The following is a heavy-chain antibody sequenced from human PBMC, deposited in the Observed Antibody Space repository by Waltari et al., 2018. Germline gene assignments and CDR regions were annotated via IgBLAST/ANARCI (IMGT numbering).Heavy chain of an antibody. J-gene: IGHJ3*02. D-gene: IGHD3-22*01. V-gene: IGHV3-7*01. CDR1: GFTFSSYW. Sequence: EVQLVESGGGLVQPGGSLRLSCAASGFTFSSYWMSWVRQAPGKGLEWVANIKQDGSEKYYVDSVKGRFTISRDNAKNSLYLQMNSLRAEDTAVYYCARDYGYYYVHAFDIWGQGTMVTVSS. CDR2: IKQDGSEK. CDR3: ARDYGYYYVHAFDI.